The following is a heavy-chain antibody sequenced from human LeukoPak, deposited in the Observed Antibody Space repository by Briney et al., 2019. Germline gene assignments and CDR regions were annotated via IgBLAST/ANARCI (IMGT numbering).Heavy chain of an antibody. CDR3: AELGITMIGGV. V-gene: IGHV3-7*01. CDR1: GFTFTNYW. CDR2: MIQDGSEK. Sequence: GGSLRLSCVVSGFTFTNYWMSWVRQAPGKGLEWVANMIQDGSEKYYVDSVKGRFTISRDNAKTSLYLQMNSLRAEDTAVYYCAELGITMIGGVWGKGTTVTISS. J-gene: IGHJ6*04. D-gene: IGHD3-10*02.